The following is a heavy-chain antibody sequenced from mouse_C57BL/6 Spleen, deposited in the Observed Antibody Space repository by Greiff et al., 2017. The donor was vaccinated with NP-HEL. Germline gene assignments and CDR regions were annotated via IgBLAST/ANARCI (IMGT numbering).Heavy chain of an antibody. CDR1: GYAFSSYW. CDR2: IYPGDGDT. Sequence: QVQLKESGAELVKPGASVKISCKASGYAFSSYWMNWVKQRPGKGLEWIGQIYPGDGDTNYNGKFKGKATLTADKSSSTAYMQLSSLTSEDSAVYFCARGVAPHFDYWGQGTTLTVSS. D-gene: IGHD1-1*01. CDR3: ARGVAPHFDY. V-gene: IGHV1-80*01. J-gene: IGHJ2*01.